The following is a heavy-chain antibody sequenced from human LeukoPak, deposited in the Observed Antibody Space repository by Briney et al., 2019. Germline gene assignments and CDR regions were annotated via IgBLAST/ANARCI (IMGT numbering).Heavy chain of an antibody. D-gene: IGHD6-19*01. CDR1: GFTFSSYW. CDR3: ARVPYSSGWYVGAFDI. V-gene: IGHV3-7*01. Sequence: GGSLRLSCAASGFTFSSYWVSWVRQAPGKGLEWVANIKQDGSEKYYVDSVKGRFTISRDNAKNSLYLQMNSLRAEDTAVYYCARVPYSSGWYVGAFDIWGQGTMVTVSS. J-gene: IGHJ3*02. CDR2: IKQDGSEK.